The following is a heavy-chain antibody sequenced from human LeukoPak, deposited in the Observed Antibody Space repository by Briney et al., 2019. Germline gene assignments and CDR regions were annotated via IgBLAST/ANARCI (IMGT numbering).Heavy chain of an antibody. D-gene: IGHD3-10*01. CDR1: GFTFSRHW. CDR3: TRGDWGTYYNVDY. J-gene: IGHJ4*02. V-gene: IGHV3-74*01. CDR2: MNSDGSSI. Sequence: PGGSLRLSCAASGFTFSRHWMHWVRQAPGKGLVWVSRMNSDGSSISYADSVKGRFTISRDNAKNTLYLQMNSLRVEDTAVYYCTRGDWGTYYNVDYWGQGTLVTVSS.